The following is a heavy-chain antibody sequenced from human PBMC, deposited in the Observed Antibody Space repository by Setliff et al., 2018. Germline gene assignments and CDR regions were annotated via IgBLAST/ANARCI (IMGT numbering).Heavy chain of an antibody. Sequence: PGGSLRLSCVASGFTFSNYWMIWLRQAPGKGLEWVANIKGDGSEKHYVGSVKGRFTISRDNARNSVYLQMNSLRAEDAAVYYCATSDWYAAFDHWGQGTLVTVSS. J-gene: IGHJ4*02. CDR1: GFTFSNYW. CDR2: IKGDGSEK. V-gene: IGHV3-7*01. D-gene: IGHD6-19*01. CDR3: ATSDWYAAFDH.